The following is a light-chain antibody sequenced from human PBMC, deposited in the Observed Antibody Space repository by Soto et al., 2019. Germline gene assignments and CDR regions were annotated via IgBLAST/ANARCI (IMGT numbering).Light chain of an antibody. CDR3: CSYSGSNTILV. CDR1: SSDVGGYNF. Sequence: QSVLTQPASVSGSPGPSITISCTGTSSDVGGYNFVSWYQQHPGKAPRLMIFDVNNRPSGVSTRFSGSKSGNTASLTISGLQAEDEDDYYCCSYSGSNTILVFGGGTKLTVL. J-gene: IGLJ2*01. CDR2: DVN. V-gene: IGLV2-14*03.